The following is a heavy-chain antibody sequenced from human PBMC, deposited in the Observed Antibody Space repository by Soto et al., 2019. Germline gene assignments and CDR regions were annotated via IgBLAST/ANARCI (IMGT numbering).Heavy chain of an antibody. CDR2: ISAYNGNT. CDR1: GYTFTSYG. CDR3: ARAFATCSSTSCYLKSTYMDV. Sequence: VKVSCKASGYTFTSYGISWVRQAPGQGLEWMGWISAYNGNTNYAQKLQGRVTMTTATSTSTAYMELRSLRSDDTAVYYCARAFATCSSTSCYLKSTYMDVWGKGTTVTVSS. J-gene: IGHJ6*03. D-gene: IGHD2-2*01. V-gene: IGHV1-18*01.